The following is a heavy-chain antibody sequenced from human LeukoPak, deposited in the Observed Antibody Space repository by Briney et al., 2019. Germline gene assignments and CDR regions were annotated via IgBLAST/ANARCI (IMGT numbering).Heavy chain of an antibody. CDR2: IYTSGST. V-gene: IGHV4-59*10. CDR1: GGSFSGYY. CDR3: VRAAYGRADYWYFDL. J-gene: IGHJ2*01. Sequence: SETLSLTCAVYGGSFSGYYWSWIRRPPGKGLEWIGRIYTSGSTNYNPSLKSRVTMSVDTSKNQFSLKLSSVSAADTAVYYCVRAAYGRADYWYFDLWGRGTLVTVSS. D-gene: IGHD3-10*02.